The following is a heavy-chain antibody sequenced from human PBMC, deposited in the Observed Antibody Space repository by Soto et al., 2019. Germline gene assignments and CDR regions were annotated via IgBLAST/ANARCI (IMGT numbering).Heavy chain of an antibody. CDR2: IKEDGSGK. V-gene: IGHV3-7*03. J-gene: IGHJ4*02. CDR3: VRVGRLGGY. CDR1: GFTFSSYW. D-gene: IGHD3-16*01. Sequence: EVQLVESGGGLVQPGGSLRLSCTASGFTFSSYWMSWVRQAPGKGLGWVANIKEDGSGKYYVDSVKGRFSISRDNARNSLYLQMNRLRVEDMAVYHCVRVGRLGGYWGQGALVTVSS.